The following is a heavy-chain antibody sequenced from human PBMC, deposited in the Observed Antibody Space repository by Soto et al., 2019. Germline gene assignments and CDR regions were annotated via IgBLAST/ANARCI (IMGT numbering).Heavy chain of an antibody. J-gene: IGHJ4*02. CDR3: ARRPPGRKGAAAGRPFDY. CDR2: IYYSGST. Sequence: QLQLQESGPGLVKPSETLSLTCTVSGGSISSSSYYWGWIRQPPGKGLEWIGSIYYSGSTYYNPSLKSRVTISVDTSKNQFSLKLSSVTAADTAVYYCARRPPGRKGAAAGRPFDYWGQGTLVTVSA. CDR1: GGSISSSSYY. D-gene: IGHD6-13*01. V-gene: IGHV4-39*01.